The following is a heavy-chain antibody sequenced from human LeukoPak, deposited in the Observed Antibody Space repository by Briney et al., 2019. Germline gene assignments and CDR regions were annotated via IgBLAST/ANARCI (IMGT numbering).Heavy chain of an antibody. J-gene: IGHJ4*02. CDR3: ARHATMKGGHFDF. D-gene: IGHD5-24*01. V-gene: IGHV4-39*01. CDR1: GFTFSSYSMN. CDR2: ISYGGVT. Sequence: PGGSLRLSCAASGFTFSSYSMNWVRQPPGKGLEWIGSISYGGVTSYNPSLKSRVSISVDTSKNHFSLILTSVTAADTAVYYCARHATMKGGHFDFWGQGSLVPVSS.